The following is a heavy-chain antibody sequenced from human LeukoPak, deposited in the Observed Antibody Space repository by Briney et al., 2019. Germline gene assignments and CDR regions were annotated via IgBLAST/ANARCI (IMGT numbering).Heavy chain of an antibody. Sequence: PGGSLRLSCAASGFTFSSYSMNWVRQAPGKGLEWVSYISSSSTIYYADSVKGRFTISRDNAKNSLYLQMNSLRAEDTAVYYCARQGRVRGVLIDYWGQGTLVTVSS. CDR2: ISSSSTI. V-gene: IGHV3-48*04. CDR1: GFTFSSYS. CDR3: ARQGRVRGVLIDY. J-gene: IGHJ4*02. D-gene: IGHD3-10*01.